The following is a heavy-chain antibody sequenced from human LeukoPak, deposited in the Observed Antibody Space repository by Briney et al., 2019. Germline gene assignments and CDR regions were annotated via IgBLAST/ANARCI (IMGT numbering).Heavy chain of an antibody. J-gene: IGHJ4*02. V-gene: IGHV2-5*02. CDR2: IYWDNDK. CDR1: GFSLTTRPLG. D-gene: IGHD1-20*01. CDR3: AHRRSGYDWNHGDFDY. Sequence: SGPTLVKPTQTLTLTCSLSGFSLTTRPLGVGCIRQPPGKALEWLAVIYWDNDKRYNPSLKTRLTVTTATSKNQVVLIMTNMDPVDTATYYCAHRRSGYDWNHGDFDYWGLGTLVTVSS.